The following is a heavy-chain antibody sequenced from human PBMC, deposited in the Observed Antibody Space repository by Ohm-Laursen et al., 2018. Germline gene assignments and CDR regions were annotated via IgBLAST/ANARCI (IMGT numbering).Heavy chain of an antibody. Sequence: SLRLSCAASGFTFSDYYMSWIRQAPGKGLEWVSTISGSGGSTYYTDSVKGRFTISRDNSQNTLYLQMNSLRAEDTAVYYCAKYRSSSGVYYYSYGMDVWGQGTTVTVSS. D-gene: IGHD6-6*01. V-gene: IGHV3-23*01. J-gene: IGHJ6*02. CDR3: AKYRSSSGVYYYSYGMDV. CDR1: GFTFSDYY. CDR2: ISGSGGST.